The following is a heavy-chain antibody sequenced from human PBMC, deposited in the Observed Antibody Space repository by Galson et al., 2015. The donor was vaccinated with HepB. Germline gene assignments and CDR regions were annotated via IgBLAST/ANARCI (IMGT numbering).Heavy chain of an antibody. CDR3: TTEEGGYSSSWGYGY. V-gene: IGHV3-15*01. D-gene: IGHD6-13*01. CDR1: GFTFSNAW. CDR2: IKSKTDGGTT. Sequence: SLRLSCAASGFTFSNAWMSWVRQAPGKGLEWVGRIKSKTDGGTTDYAAPVKGRFTISRDDSKNTLYLQMNSLKTEDTAVYYCTTEEGGYSSSWGYGYWGQGTLVTVSS. J-gene: IGHJ4*02.